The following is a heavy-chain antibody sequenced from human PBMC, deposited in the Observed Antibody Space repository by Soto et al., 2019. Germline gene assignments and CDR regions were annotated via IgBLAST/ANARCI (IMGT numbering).Heavy chain of an antibody. CDR3: AKAPYSGYEIDY. D-gene: IGHD5-12*01. CDR2: ISAYNGNT. Sequence: ASVKVSCKASGYTFTSYGISWVRQAPGQGLEWMGWISAYNGNTNYAQKLQGRVTMTTDTSTSTAYMELRSLRSEDTAVYYCAKAPYSGYEIDYWGQGTLVTVSS. CDR1: GYTFTSYG. V-gene: IGHV1-18*01. J-gene: IGHJ4*02.